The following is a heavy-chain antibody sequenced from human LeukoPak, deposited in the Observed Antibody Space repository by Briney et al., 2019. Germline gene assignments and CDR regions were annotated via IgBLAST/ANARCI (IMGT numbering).Heavy chain of an antibody. J-gene: IGHJ3*02. CDR1: GFTFNSYS. V-gene: IGHV3-23*01. D-gene: IGHD3-3*01. Sequence: GGSLRLSCAASGFTFNSYSMGRVRQAPGQGLEWVSAVSGSAYSKYYADSVKGRFTISRDNSKNTLYLQMNSLRAEDTAVYFCAKWMVRNDFWSGAFDIWGQGTMVTVSS. CDR2: VSGSAYSK. CDR3: AKWMVRNDFWSGAFDI.